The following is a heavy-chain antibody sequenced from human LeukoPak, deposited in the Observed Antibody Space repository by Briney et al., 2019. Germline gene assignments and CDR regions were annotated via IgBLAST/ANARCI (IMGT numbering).Heavy chain of an antibody. J-gene: IGHJ6*03. CDR3: ARVINYGYMDV. D-gene: IGHD5-24*01. CDR1: GGSFSGYY. Sequence: SETLSLTCVVYGGSFSGYYWSWIRQPPGKGLEWIGEIDQSGTTNYNPSLKSRVTISVDTSKNQFSLKLSSVTAADTAVYYCARVINYGYMDVWGKGTTVTVSS. V-gene: IGHV4-34*01. CDR2: IDQSGTT.